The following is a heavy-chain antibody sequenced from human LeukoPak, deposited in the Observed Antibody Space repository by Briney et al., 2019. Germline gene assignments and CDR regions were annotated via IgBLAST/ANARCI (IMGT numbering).Heavy chain of an antibody. V-gene: IGHV3-21*01. CDR1: GSTFSSYS. Sequence: GGSLRLSCAASGSTFSSYSMNWVRQAPGKGLEWVSSISSSSSYIYYADSVKGRFTISRDNAKNSLYLQMNSLRAEDTAVYYCARSPSPDIVLMGTWYFDLWGRGTLVTVSS. CDR2: ISSSSSYI. D-gene: IGHD2-8*01. CDR3: ARSPSPDIVLMGTWYFDL. J-gene: IGHJ2*01.